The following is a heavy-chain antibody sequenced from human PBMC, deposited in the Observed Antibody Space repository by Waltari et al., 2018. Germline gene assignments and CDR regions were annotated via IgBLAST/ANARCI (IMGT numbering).Heavy chain of an antibody. Sequence: EVQLVESGGGLVQPGGSLRLSCAASGFTFTTSWMSWVRQAPGKGLEWVANIKYDASEKYYVDSVKGRFTISRDNAKNSLDLQMNSLRVEDTAMYYCARDHVYTYGTGWDAPDFLGQGTMVTVSS. CDR2: IKYDASEK. CDR3: ARDHVYTYGTGWDAPDF. CDR1: GFTFTTSW. D-gene: IGHD5-18*01. J-gene: IGHJ3*01. V-gene: IGHV3-7*01.